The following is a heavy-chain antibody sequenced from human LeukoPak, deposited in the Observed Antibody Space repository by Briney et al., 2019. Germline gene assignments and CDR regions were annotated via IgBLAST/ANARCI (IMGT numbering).Heavy chain of an antibody. Sequence: PGGSLRLSCAASGLTVSNYAMSWVRQAPGKGLEWVSAISDNGDNTYYADSVKGRFTISRDNSKSTLFLQMNSLRAEDTAIYYCATCFRRLWYFDVWGRGTLITVSS. CDR3: ATCFRRLWYFDV. CDR1: GLTVSNYA. V-gene: IGHV3-23*01. D-gene: IGHD3-16*01. J-gene: IGHJ2*01. CDR2: ISDNGDNT.